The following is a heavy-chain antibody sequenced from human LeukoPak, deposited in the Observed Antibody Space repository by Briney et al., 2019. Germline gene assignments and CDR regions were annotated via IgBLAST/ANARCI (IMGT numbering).Heavy chain of an antibody. CDR3: ARGKSRGSHIDY. CDR2: FYDSGNT. J-gene: IGHJ4*02. CDR1: GYSISSGYY. Sequence: KPSETLSLTCTVSGYSISSGYYWGWIRQPPGKGLEWIGSFYDSGNTYYNPSLKSRVTISVDTSKNQFSLKVRSVTAADTAVCFCARGKSRGSHIDYWGQGTLVTVSS. V-gene: IGHV4-38-2*02. D-gene: IGHD1-26*01.